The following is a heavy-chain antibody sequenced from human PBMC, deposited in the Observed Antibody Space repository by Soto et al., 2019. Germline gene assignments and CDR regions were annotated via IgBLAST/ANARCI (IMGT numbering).Heavy chain of an antibody. Sequence: SETLCLTCNFSGGCISISSYYEVWIRQPLGKGLEWIGSIYYSGTTYYNPSLKSRATISVDTSKNQFSLKLRSVTAADTAVYYCARQSPDYLGSVGWFDPWGQGTMVTVSS. CDR3: ARQSPDYLGSVGWFDP. CDR2: IYYSGTT. V-gene: IGHV4-39*01. CDR1: GGCISISSYY. D-gene: IGHD1-26*01. J-gene: IGHJ5*02.